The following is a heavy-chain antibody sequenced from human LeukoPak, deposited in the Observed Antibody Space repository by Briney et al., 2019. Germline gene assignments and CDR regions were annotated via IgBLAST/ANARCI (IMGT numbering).Heavy chain of an antibody. CDR1: GGSISSYY. CDR3: ARRIAAAGRGNWFDL. Sequence: SETLSLTCTVSGGSISSYYWSWIRQPPGKGLEWHGYIYYSGSTNYNPSLKRRVTISVDTSKNQFSLKLSSVTAADAAVYYCARRIAAAGRGNWFDLWGQGTLVTVSS. J-gene: IGHJ5*02. CDR2: IYYSGST. V-gene: IGHV4-59*01. D-gene: IGHD6-13*01.